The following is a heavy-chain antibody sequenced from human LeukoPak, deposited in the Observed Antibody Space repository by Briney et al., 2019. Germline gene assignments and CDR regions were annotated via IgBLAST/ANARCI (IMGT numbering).Heavy chain of an antibody. D-gene: IGHD1-26*01. Sequence: GGSLRLSCAASGFSFSYYWMSWVRQAPGKGLEWVATIKQDGGETYYVDSVKGRFTISSDNAKNSLYLQMNSLTAEDTAVYYCARGGGELLPGRFDYRGQGTLVSVCS. CDR3: ARGGGELLPGRFDY. CDR1: GFSFSYYW. CDR2: IKQDGGET. J-gene: IGHJ4*02. V-gene: IGHV3-7*01.